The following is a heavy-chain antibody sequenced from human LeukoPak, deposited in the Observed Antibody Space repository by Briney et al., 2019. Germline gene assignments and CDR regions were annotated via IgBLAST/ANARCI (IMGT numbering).Heavy chain of an antibody. V-gene: IGHV3-23*01. CDR3: AKGRGEYYHYGMDV. CDR1: GFTFSSYA. CDR2: ISGSGGYT. J-gene: IGHJ6*02. Sequence: PGGSLRLSCAASGFTFSSYAMSWVRQAPGKGLEWVSDISGSGGYTYYADSVKGRFTNSRDNSKNTLYLQMDSLRVEDTAEYHCAKGRGEYYHYGMDVWGQGTTVTVSS. D-gene: IGHD5-24*01.